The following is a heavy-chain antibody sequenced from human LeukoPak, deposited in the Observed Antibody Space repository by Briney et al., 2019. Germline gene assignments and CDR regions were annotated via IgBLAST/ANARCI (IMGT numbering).Heavy chain of an antibody. CDR2: IYYSGST. CDR1: GGSISSYY. Sequence: SETLSLTCTDSGGSISSYYWSWIRQPPGKGLEWIGYIYYSGSTNYNPSLKSRVTISVDTSKNQFSLKLSSVTAADTAVYYCARVVDGPWGDYYYYYMDVWGKGTTVTVSS. D-gene: IGHD5-24*01. J-gene: IGHJ6*03. CDR3: ARVVDGPWGDYYYYYMDV. V-gene: IGHV4-59*01.